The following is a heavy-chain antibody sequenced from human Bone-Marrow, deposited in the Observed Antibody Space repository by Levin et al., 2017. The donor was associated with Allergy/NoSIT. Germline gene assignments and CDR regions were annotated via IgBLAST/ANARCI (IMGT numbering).Heavy chain of an antibody. CDR1: GFNFASYG. D-gene: IGHD2-2*01. Sequence: GESLKISCVASGFNFASYGMHWVRQAPGKGLEWVAGISYDGTNKYYADPVKGRFTISRDKSKNTLVLQANSLRDEDTAVYYCATDHGGGYCSRTNCFPLFFDDWGRGTLVTVSS. CDR2: ISYDGTNK. V-gene: IGHV3-30*03. J-gene: IGHJ4*01. CDR3: ATDHGGGYCSRTNCFPLFFDD.